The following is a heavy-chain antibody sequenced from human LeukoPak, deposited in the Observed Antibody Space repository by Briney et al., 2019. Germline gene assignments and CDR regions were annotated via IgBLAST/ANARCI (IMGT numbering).Heavy chain of an antibody. CDR3: AREAWSGYSLFDP. CDR2: ISSSSSYI. V-gene: IGHV3-21*01. D-gene: IGHD5-18*01. CDR1: GFTFSSYC. J-gene: IGHJ5*02. Sequence: GGSLRLSCAASGFTFSSYCMNWVREAPGKGLEWVSSISSSSSYIYYADSVKGRFTISRDNAKNSQYLQMNSLRAEDTAVYYCAREAWSGYSLFDPWGQGTLVTVSS.